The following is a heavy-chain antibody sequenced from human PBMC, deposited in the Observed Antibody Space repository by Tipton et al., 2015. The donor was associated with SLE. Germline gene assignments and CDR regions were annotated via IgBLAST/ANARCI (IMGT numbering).Heavy chain of an antibody. CDR3: SRVCSNDCSDQNFDY. D-gene: IGHD2-21*01. CDR2: ISTSGTTR. V-gene: IGHV3-48*03. CDR1: GFIFSSYE. J-gene: IGHJ4*02. Sequence: GSLRLSCDASGFIFSSYEMHWVRQAPGKGLEWISYISTSGTTRYYADSVKGRFTISRDNVKNSLYLQMNSLRAEDTALYCCSRVCSNDCSDQNFDYWGQGTLVTVSS.